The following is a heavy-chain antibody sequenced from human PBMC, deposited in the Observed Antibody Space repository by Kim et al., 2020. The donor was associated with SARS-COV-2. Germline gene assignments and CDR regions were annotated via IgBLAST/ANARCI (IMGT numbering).Heavy chain of an antibody. J-gene: IGHJ4*02. Sequence: NYAQTLQRRGTITTDTSTSTAYMELRSLRSDDTAVYYCARRRFLEWSFDYWGQGTLVTVSS. D-gene: IGHD3-3*01. V-gene: IGHV1-18*01. CDR3: ARRRFLEWSFDY.